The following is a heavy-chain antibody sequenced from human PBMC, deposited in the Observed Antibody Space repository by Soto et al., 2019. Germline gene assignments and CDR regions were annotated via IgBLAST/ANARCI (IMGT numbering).Heavy chain of an antibody. CDR1: GGTFSSYA. J-gene: IGHJ6*02. D-gene: IGHD1-26*01. V-gene: IGHV1-69*12. CDR2: IIPIFGTA. CDR3: PRHPVSGSYAYYYGMDV. Sequence: QVQLVQSGAEVKKPGSSVKVSCKASGGTFSSYAISWVRQARGQGLEWMGGIIPIFGTADYAQKFQGRVTITADESTSTAYMELSSLRSEDTAVYYCPRHPVSGSYAYYYGMDVWGQGTTVTVSS.